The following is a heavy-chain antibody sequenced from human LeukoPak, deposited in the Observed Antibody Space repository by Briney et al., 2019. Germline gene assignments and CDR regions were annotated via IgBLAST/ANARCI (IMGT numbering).Heavy chain of an antibody. D-gene: IGHD2-21*02. Sequence: GGSLRLSSAASGFTFSSYAMSWVGQAPGKGLEWVSAISGSGGSTYYADSVKGRFTTSRDNSKNTLYLQMNSLRAEGTAVYYCAKDACGGDCYLFYYWGQGTLVTVSS. CDR1: GFTFSSYA. J-gene: IGHJ4*02. CDR3: AKDACGGDCYLFYY. CDR2: ISGSGGST. V-gene: IGHV3-23*01.